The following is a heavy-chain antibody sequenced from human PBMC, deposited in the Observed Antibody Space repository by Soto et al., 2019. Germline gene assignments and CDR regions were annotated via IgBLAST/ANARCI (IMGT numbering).Heavy chain of an antibody. V-gene: IGHV4-39*01. D-gene: IGHD3-16*02. CDR1: GGSISSSSYY. Sequence: SETLSLTCTVSGGSISSSSYYWGWIRQPPGKGLEWIGSIYYSGSTYYNPSLESRVTISVDTSKNQFSLKLSSVTAADTAVYYCARSRIMITFGGVIVIRYFDYWGQGTLVTVSS. CDR3: ARSRIMITFGGVIVIRYFDY. J-gene: IGHJ4*02. CDR2: IYYSGST.